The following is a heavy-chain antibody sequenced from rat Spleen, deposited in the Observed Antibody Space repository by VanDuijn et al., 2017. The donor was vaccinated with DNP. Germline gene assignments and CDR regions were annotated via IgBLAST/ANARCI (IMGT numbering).Heavy chain of an antibody. Sequence: EVQLVESGGGLVQPGRSLKLSCAVSGFTFSDYYMAWVRQAPTKGLEWVASISYGGGSTYYRDSVKGRFTISRDNAKSSLYLQMNSLRSEDMATYYCARRGYDGSYYHWGQGVMVTVSS. V-gene: IGHV5-20*01. CDR1: GFTFSDYY. CDR2: ISYGGGST. CDR3: ARRGYDGSYYH. J-gene: IGHJ2*01. D-gene: IGHD1-12*02.